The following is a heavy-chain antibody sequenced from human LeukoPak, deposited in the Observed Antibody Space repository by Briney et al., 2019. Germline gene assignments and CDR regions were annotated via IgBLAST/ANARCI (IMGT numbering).Heavy chain of an antibody. D-gene: IGHD6-19*01. Sequence: SETLSLTCSVSGASISSGSNYWGWIRQPPGKTLEWIGSIYSSGSTYYNPSLKSRVIIIIDTPKNHFSLTLSSVTAADTAVYYCARLRGATVAHNWFDPWGQGTLVTVSS. CDR2: IYSSGST. CDR1: GASISSGSNY. J-gene: IGHJ5*02. V-gene: IGHV4-39*07. CDR3: ARLRGATVAHNWFDP.